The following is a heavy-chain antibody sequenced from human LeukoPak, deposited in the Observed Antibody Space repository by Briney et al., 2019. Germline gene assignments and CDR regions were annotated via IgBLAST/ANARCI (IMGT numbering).Heavy chain of an antibody. J-gene: IGHJ6*03. CDR3: ARLPDSSSYGRYYYYMDV. V-gene: IGHV1-18*01. D-gene: IGHD3-22*01. CDR1: GYIFTSYG. CDR2: ISGYNGHT. Sequence: SVKVSCKASGYIFTSYGISWMRQAPGQGLEWMGWISGYNGHTKYAQKVQARVTMTTDTSTSTAYMELRSLRSDDTAVYYCARLPDSSSYGRYYYYMDVWGKGTTVTVSS.